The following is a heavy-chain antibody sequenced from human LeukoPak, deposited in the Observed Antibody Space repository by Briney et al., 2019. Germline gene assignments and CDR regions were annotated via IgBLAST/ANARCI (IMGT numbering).Heavy chain of an antibody. J-gene: IGHJ6*03. CDR1: GGSISSSSYY. Sequence: SETLSLTCTVSGGSISSSSYYWGWIRPPPGKGLEWIGSIYYSGSTYYNPSLKSRATISVDTSRNQFFLKMSCVTAADTAVYYCARHIREGIEDMDAWAQGPRAPCP. V-gene: IGHV4-39*01. D-gene: IGHD6-13*01. CDR3: ARHIREGIEDMDA. CDR2: IYYSGST.